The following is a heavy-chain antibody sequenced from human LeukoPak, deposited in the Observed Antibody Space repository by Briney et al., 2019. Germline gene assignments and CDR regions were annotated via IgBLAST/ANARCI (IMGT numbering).Heavy chain of an antibody. V-gene: IGHV4-34*01. D-gene: IGHD2-2*01. J-gene: IGHJ6*03. CDR1: GGSFSGYY. Sequence: SETLSLTCAVYGGSFSGYYWSWIRQPPGEGLEWIGEINHSGSTNYNPSLKSRVTISVDTSKNQFSLKLSSVTAADTAVYYCARGPGVVVPAATRRYYYMDVWGKGTTVTVSS. CDR2: INHSGST. CDR3: ARGPGVVVPAATRRYYYMDV.